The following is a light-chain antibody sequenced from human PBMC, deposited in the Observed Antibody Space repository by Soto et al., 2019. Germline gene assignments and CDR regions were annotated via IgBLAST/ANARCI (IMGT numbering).Light chain of an antibody. CDR1: QSISSY. CDR2: AAS. J-gene: IGKJ1*01. CDR3: QHYSLYSPWT. V-gene: IGKV1-39*01. Sequence: DIQMTQSPSSLSASVGDRFTITGLSSQSISSYLNWYQQKPGKAPKLLIYAASSLQSGVPSRFSGSGSGTDFTLTISSLQPDDSATYYCQHYSLYSPWTFGQGTKVDIK.